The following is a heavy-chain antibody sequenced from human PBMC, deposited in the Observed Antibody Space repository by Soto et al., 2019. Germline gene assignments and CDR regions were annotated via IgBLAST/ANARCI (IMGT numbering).Heavy chain of an antibody. J-gene: IGHJ4*02. CDR2: IYYTGTT. CDR1: IGSMKSYY. Sequence: SETLSLTCSVSIGSMKSYYWSWIRQTPGKGLELIGYIYYTGTTNYNPSLNTRVTISADMSKYQFSLTLKSVTAADTAVYYCARGRAGSGHWDYWGQGILVTVSS. CDR3: ARGRAGSGHWDY. D-gene: IGHD3-10*01. V-gene: IGHV4-59*01.